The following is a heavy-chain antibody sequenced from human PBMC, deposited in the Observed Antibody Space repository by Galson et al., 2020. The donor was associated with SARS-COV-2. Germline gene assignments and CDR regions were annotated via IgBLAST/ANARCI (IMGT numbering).Heavy chain of an antibody. Sequence: GESLKISCAASGSTFSSYWMHWVRQAPGKGLVWVSRINSDGSSRSYADSVKGRFTISRDNAKNTLTLQMNSLRAEDTAMYYCAKEYYYDSSGPLDAFDIWGQGTMVTVSS. V-gene: IGHV3-74*01. D-gene: IGHD3-22*01. CDR2: INSDGSSR. J-gene: IGHJ3*02. CDR1: GSTFSSYW. CDR3: AKEYYYDSSGPLDAFDI.